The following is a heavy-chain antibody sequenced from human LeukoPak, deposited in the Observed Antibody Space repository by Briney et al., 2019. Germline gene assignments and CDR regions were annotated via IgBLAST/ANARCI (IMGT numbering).Heavy chain of an antibody. CDR2: IYSSGST. CDR3: ARDSSSSGFYHYYMDV. V-gene: IGHV4-61*02. CDR1: GGSISSGSYY. D-gene: IGHD6-6*01. Sequence: SQTLSLTCIVSGGSISSGSYYWSWIRQPAGKGLEWIGRIYSSGSTNFNPSLKSRVTISVDTSKNQFSLRLNSVTAADTAVYYCARDSSSSGFYHYYMDVWGKETTVTVSS. J-gene: IGHJ6*03.